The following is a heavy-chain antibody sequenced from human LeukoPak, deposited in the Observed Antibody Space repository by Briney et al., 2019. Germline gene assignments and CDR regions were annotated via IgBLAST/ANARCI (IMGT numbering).Heavy chain of an antibody. CDR1: GGSISNYY. J-gene: IGHJ5*02. D-gene: IGHD6-13*01. CDR3: ARDVAAAGTGGVWFDP. CDR2: IYYSGST. Sequence: SETLSLTCTVSGGSISNYYWSWIRQPPGKGLEWIGYIYYSGSTNYNPSLKSRVTISVDTSENQFSLKLGSVTAADTAVYYCARDVAAAGTGGVWFDPWGQGTLVTVSS. V-gene: IGHV4-59*01.